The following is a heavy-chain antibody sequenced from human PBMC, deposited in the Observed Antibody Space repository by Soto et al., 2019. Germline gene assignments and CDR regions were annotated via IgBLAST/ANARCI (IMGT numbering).Heavy chain of an antibody. Sequence: QVQLVESGGGVVQPGRSLRLSCAASGFTFSSYGMHWVRQAPGKGLEWVAVISYDGSNKYYADSVKGRFTISRDNSKNTLYLQMNSLRAEDTAVYYCAKNSPDPDSSGYYLGYWGQGTLVTVSS. CDR2: ISYDGSNK. J-gene: IGHJ4*02. CDR1: GFTFSSYG. CDR3: AKNSPDPDSSGYYLGY. D-gene: IGHD3-22*01. V-gene: IGHV3-30*18.